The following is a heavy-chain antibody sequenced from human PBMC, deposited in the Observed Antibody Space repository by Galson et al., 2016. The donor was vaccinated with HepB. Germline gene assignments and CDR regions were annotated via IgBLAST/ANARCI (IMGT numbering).Heavy chain of an antibody. CDR3: TTLVRGDY. D-gene: IGHD3-10*01. J-gene: IGHJ4*02. CDR2: IKSRADGGTV. CDR1: GLNFNNAW. V-gene: IGHV3-15*01. Sequence: SLRLSCAASGLNFNNAWMIWVRQAPGKGLEWVGRIKSRADGGTVDYAAPVKGRFNISRDDSKNTMYLEMSSLRTEDTATYYCTTLVRGDYWGQGTLVSVSS.